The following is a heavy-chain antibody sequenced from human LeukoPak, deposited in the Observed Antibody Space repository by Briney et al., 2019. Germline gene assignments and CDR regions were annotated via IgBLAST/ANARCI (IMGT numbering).Heavy chain of an antibody. CDR2: ISHSGST. Sequence: SETLSLTCAVYGGSFSGNYRSWIRQPPGKGLEWIGEISHSGSTNFNPSLKSRVSISLDTSKSQFSLKLYSVTAADTAVYYCARDSDYYSYGMDVWGQGTTVTGSS. CDR3: ARDSDYYSYGMDV. D-gene: IGHD3-10*01. V-gene: IGHV4-34*01. CDR1: GGSFSGNY. J-gene: IGHJ6*02.